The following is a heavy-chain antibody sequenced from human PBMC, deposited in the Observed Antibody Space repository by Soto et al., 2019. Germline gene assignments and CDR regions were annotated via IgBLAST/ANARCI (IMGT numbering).Heavy chain of an antibody. Sequence: QVQLVQSGAEVKKPGASVKVSCKASGDTFTSYDINWVRQATGQGLEWMGWMNPNSGHTGYTQKFQGRVTMTRSTSISTAYMERSSLTSEDTAVYYCANGGSTSAFDIWGQGTMVTVSS. CDR3: ANGGSTSAFDI. J-gene: IGHJ3*02. D-gene: IGHD2-2*01. V-gene: IGHV1-8*01. CDR1: GDTFTSYD. CDR2: MNPNSGHT.